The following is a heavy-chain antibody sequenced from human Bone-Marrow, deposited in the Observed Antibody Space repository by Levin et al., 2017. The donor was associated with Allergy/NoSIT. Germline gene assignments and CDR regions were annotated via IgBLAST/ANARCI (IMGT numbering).Heavy chain of an antibody. Sequence: GGSLRLSCAASGFTFSSYSMNWVRQAPGKGLEWVSSISSSSSYIYYADSVKGRFTISRDNAKNSLYLQMNSLRAEDTAVYYCARDWGTTVTTMFGAFDSWGQGTMVTVSS. J-gene: IGHJ3*02. CDR3: ARDWGTTVTTMFGAFDS. CDR2: ISSSSSYI. V-gene: IGHV3-21*01. D-gene: IGHD4-17*01. CDR1: GFTFSSYS.